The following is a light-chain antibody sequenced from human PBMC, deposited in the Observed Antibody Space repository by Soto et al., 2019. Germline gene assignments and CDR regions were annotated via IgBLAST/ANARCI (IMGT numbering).Light chain of an antibody. CDR1: QSVGSNY. CDR2: GAS. CDR3: QQYGSSIQT. J-gene: IGKJ1*01. Sequence: EFVLTQSPGTLSFSPGERATLSCRASQSVGSNYLAWYQQRPGQPPNLLIFGASHRAPDIPDRFSGSGSGTDFTLTISRLEPEDFAVYYCQQYGSSIQTFGQGTKVDIK. V-gene: IGKV3-20*01.